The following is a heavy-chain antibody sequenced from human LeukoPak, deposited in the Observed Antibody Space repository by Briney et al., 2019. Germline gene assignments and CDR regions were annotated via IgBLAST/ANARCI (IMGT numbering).Heavy chain of an antibody. CDR2: IRYNGDST. Sequence: GGSLRLSCSASGFTFRSYNMHWVRQAPGKGLEYVSSIRYNGDSTFYADSVKGRFTISSDNSRNKLFLQISSLRPEDTAVYYFVRRLIEAPSRYFDYWGQGTLVTVSS. D-gene: IGHD5-24*01. CDR3: VRRLIEAPSRYFDY. CDR1: GFTFRSYN. V-gene: IGHV3-64D*06. J-gene: IGHJ4*02.